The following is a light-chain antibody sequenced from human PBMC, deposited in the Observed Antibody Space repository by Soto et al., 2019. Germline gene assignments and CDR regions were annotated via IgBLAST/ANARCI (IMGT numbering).Light chain of an antibody. CDR3: SSYTSSSTLRGV. CDR1: SSDVGGYNY. V-gene: IGLV2-14*01. CDR2: DVS. J-gene: IGLJ1*01. Sequence: LTQPASVSGSPGQSITISCTGTSSDVGGYNYVSWYQQHPGRAPKLMIYDVSNRPSGISNRFSGSKSGNTASLTISGLQAEDEADYYCSSYTSSSTLRGVFGTGTKVTVL.